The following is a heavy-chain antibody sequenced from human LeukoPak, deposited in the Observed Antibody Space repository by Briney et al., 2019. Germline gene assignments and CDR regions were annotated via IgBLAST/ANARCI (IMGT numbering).Heavy chain of an antibody. CDR3: ISYGSGSPLWYFDL. CDR2: IYYSGST. V-gene: IGHV4-39*01. CDR1: GGSISSSSYY. J-gene: IGHJ2*01. Sequence: SETLSLTCTVSGGSISSSSYYWGWIRQPPGKGLEWIGSIYYSGSTYYNPSLKSRVTISVDTSKNQFSLKLSSVIAADTAVYYPISYGSGSPLWYFDLWGRGTLVTVSS. D-gene: IGHD3-10*01.